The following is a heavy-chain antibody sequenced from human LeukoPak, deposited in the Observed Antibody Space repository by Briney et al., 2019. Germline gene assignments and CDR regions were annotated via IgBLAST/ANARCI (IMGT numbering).Heavy chain of an antibody. D-gene: IGHD1-14*01. J-gene: IGHJ4*02. V-gene: IGHV3-15*01. CDR1: GFTFSNAW. CDR2: IKSKTDGGTT. CDR3: TTDFGVPDSPVGY. Sequence: GGSLRLSCAASGFTFSNAWMSWVRQAPGKGLEWVGRIKSKTDGGTTDYAAPVKGRFTILRDDSKNTLYLQMNSLKTEDTAVYYCTTDFGVPDSPVGYWGQGTLVTVSS.